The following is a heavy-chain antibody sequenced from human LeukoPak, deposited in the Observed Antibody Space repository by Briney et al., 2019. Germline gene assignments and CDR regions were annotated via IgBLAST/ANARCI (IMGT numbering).Heavy chain of an antibody. D-gene: IGHD6-19*01. Sequence: GGSLRLSCAASGFTFSSYAMHWVRQAPGKGLEWVAVISYDGSNKYYADSVKGRFTIARDNSKNTLYLQMNSLRAEDTAVYYCARVRATGAVDGPFAYWGQGTLVTVSS. CDR3: ARVRATGAVDGPFAY. CDR2: ISYDGSNK. V-gene: IGHV3-30-3*01. CDR1: GFTFSSYA. J-gene: IGHJ4*02.